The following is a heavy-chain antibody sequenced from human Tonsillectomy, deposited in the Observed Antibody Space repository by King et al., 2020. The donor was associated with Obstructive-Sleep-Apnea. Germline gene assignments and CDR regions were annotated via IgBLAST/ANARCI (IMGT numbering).Heavy chain of an antibody. CDR1: GDSISSSSYY. Sequence: QLQESGPGLVKASETLSLTCTVSGDSISSSSYYWGWIRQPPGKGLEWIGSIYFRGNTYYNPSLTSRVTISVDIAKNQFSLRLSSVTAADTAVFYCSRRSPGYDSSGHEYYFDNWGQGILVTVSS. CDR2: IYFRGNT. V-gene: IGHV4-39*07. CDR3: SRRSPGYDSSGHEYYFDN. J-gene: IGHJ4*02. D-gene: IGHD3-22*01.